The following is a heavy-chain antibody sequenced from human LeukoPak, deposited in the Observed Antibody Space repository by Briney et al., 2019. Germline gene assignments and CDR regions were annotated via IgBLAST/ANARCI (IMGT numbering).Heavy chain of an antibody. CDR1: GFTFSNYS. D-gene: IGHD3-10*01. Sequence: GGSLRLSCVVSGFTFSNYSMNWVRQAPGKGLEWVSYISSRSSSIYYLDSVKGRFTISRDNAKNSLYLQMNSLRDEDTAVYYCARVIRRFGEFSSDYWGQGALVTVSS. CDR2: ISSRSSSI. J-gene: IGHJ4*02. CDR3: ARVIRRFGEFSSDY. V-gene: IGHV3-48*02.